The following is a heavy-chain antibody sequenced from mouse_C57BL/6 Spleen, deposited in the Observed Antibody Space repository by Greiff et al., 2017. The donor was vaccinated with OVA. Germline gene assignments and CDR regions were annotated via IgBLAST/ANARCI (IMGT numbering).Heavy chain of an antibody. Sequence: EVKLVESGGGLVKPGGSLKLSCAASGFTFSSYAMSWVRQTPEKRLEWVATISDGGSYTYYPDNVKGRFTISRDNAKNNLYLQMSHLKSEDTAMYYCAREGYYGSSSYWGQGTTLTVSS. CDR1: GFTFSSYA. CDR3: AREGYYGSSSY. J-gene: IGHJ2*01. CDR2: ISDGGSYT. D-gene: IGHD1-1*01. V-gene: IGHV5-4*01.